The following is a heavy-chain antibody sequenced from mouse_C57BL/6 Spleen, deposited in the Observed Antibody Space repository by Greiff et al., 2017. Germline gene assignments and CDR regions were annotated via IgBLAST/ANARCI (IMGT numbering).Heavy chain of an antibody. D-gene: IGHD1-1*01. J-gene: IGHJ1*03. V-gene: IGHV5-17*01. CDR1: GFTFSDYG. Sequence: EVMLVESGGGLVKPGGSLTLSCAASGFTFSDYGMHWVRQAPEKGLEWVAYISSGSSTTYYADTVQGRITISSDNAKNTLFLQMTSLRSEDTAMYYCARGLLRRGYFDVWGTGTTVTVSS. CDR2: ISSGSSTT. CDR3: ARGLLRRGYFDV.